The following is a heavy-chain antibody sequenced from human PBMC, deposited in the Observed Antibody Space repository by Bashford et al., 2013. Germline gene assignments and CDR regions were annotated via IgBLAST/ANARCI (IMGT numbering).Heavy chain of an antibody. V-gene: IGHV3-33*01. CDR2: IWYDGSNK. CDR1: GFTFSSYG. J-gene: IGHJ6*02. CDR3: ARDRRGYRSYYYYGMDV. D-gene: IGHD5-18*01. Sequence: GGSLRLSCAASGFTFSSYGMHWVRQAPGKGLEWVAVIWYDGSNKYYADSVKGRFTISRDNSKNTLYLQMNSLRAEDTAVYYCARDRRGYRSYYYYGMDVWGQGTTVTVSS.